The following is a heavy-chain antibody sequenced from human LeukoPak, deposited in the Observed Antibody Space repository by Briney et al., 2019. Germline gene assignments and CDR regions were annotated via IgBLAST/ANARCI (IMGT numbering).Heavy chain of an antibody. CDR3: TTDQDTAMAQPFDY. V-gene: IGHV3-73*01. CDR1: GFTFSGSA. D-gene: IGHD5-18*01. J-gene: IGHJ4*02. Sequence: GGSLRLSCAASGFTFSGSAMHWVRQASGKGLEWVGRIRSKANSYATAYAASVKGRFTISRDDSKNTAYLQMNSLKTEDTAVCYCTTDQDTAMAQPFDYWGQGTLVTVS. CDR2: IRSKANSYAT.